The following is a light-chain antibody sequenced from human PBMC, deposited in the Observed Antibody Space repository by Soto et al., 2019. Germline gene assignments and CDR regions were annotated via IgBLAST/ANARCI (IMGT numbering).Light chain of an antibody. CDR1: QSVSSK. CDR2: GAS. Sequence: MVMTQSPATLSVSPGERAILSCRASQSVSSKLGWYQQKPGQAPRLLIYGASIRATGIPARFSGSGSGTEFTLTISSLQSEDFAVYYCQQYNNWPRTFGPGTKVDIK. J-gene: IGKJ3*01. V-gene: IGKV3-15*01. CDR3: QQYNNWPRT.